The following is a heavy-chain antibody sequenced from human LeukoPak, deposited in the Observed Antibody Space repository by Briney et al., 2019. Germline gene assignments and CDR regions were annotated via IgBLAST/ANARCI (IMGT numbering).Heavy chain of an antibody. CDR2: IHSDGSNT. J-gene: IGHJ5*02. V-gene: IGHV3-74*01. CDR1: GFTISCYW. D-gene: IGHD5-18*01. Sequence: QPGGFLRLSCAASGFTISCYWMRFLRQAPGEGLVWVSRIHSDGSNTSYAVSVKGRFTISRANGQYTLYLHMVTLTDEDTALYYGASRRGYGFGRICSYWFVPGAQRTRVSVSS. CDR3: ASRRGYGFGRICSYWFVP.